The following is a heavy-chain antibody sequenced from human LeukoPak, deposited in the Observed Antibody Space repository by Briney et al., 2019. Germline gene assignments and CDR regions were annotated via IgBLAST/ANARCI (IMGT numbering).Heavy chain of an antibody. CDR1: GYTFTSYD. V-gene: IGHV1-8*03. Sequence: ASVKVSCKASGYTFTSYDINWVRQAPGQGLEWMGWMNPNSGNTGYAQKFQGRVTITRNTSISTDYMELSSLRSDDTAVYYCARGTQVVPAAICVNYYYMDVWGKGTTVTVSS. CDR3: ARGTQVVPAAICVNYYYMDV. CDR2: MNPNSGNT. J-gene: IGHJ6*03. D-gene: IGHD2-2*01.